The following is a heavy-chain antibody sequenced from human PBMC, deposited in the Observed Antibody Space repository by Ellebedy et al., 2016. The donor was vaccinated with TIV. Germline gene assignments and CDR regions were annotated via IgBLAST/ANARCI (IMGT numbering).Heavy chain of an antibody. Sequence: SLKISXAASGFTFDDYAMHWVRQAPGKGLEWVSGISWNSGNIDYADSVRGRFTISRDNSKNTLYLQMNSLRAEDTAVYYCAKSTWFGEWGDYWGQGTLVTVSS. CDR2: ISWNSGNI. CDR1: GFTFDDYA. V-gene: IGHV3-9*01. CDR3: AKSTWFGEWGDY. D-gene: IGHD3-10*01. J-gene: IGHJ4*02.